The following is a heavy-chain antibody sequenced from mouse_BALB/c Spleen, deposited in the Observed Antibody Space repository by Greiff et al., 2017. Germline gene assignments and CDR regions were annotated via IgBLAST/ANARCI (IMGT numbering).Heavy chain of an antibody. CDR1: GYTFTSYV. CDR2: INPYNDGT. D-gene: IGHD1-1*01. Sequence: EVQLQQSGPELVKPGASVKMSCKASGYTFTSYVMHWVKQKPGQGLEWIGYINPYNDGTKYNEKFKGKATLTSDKSSSTADMELSSLTSEDSAVYYCARYYGSSYWYFDVWGAGTTVTVAS. V-gene: IGHV1-14*01. J-gene: IGHJ1*01. CDR3: ARYYGSSYWYFDV.